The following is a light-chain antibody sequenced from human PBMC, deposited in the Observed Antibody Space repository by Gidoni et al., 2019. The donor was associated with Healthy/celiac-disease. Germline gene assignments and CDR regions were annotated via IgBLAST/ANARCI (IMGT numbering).Light chain of an antibody. Sequence: EIVLTQSPGTLSLSPGERATLSCRASQSVSSSYLAWYQQKPGQAPMLLIYGASSRATGIPDRFSGSGAGAFFTLTISRLEPEYFAVYYWQQDGSSPYTFGQGTKLEIK. V-gene: IGKV3-20*01. CDR1: QSVSSSY. J-gene: IGKJ2*01. CDR3: QQDGSSPYT. CDR2: GAS.